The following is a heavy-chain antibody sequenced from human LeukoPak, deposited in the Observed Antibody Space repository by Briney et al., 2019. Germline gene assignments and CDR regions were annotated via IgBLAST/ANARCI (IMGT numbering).Heavy chain of an antibody. D-gene: IGHD3-16*01. CDR2: INSSGGST. J-gene: IGHJ4*02. Sequence: PGASVKVSCKASGYTFTSYYMHWVRQAPGQGLEWMGIINSSGGSTTYAQKFQGRVTMTRDTSTRTVYMELSSLRSEDTAVYYCARDMGGSELGEPEGNFDYWGQGTLVTVSS. V-gene: IGHV1-46*01. CDR1: GYTFTSYY. CDR3: ARDMGGSELGEPEGNFDY.